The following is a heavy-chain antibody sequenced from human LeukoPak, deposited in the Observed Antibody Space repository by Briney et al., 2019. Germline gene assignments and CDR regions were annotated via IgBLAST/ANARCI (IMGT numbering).Heavy chain of an antibody. V-gene: IGHV4-34*01. J-gene: IGHJ4*02. CDR2: INHSGST. CDR1: GGSFSGYY. D-gene: IGHD4-17*01. CDR3: ARADYGDYHFDY. Sequence: TETLSLTCAVYGGSFSGYYWSWIRQPPGKGLEWIGEINHSGSTNYNPSLKSRVTISVDTSKNQFSLKLSSVTAADTAVYYCARADYGDYHFDYWGQGTLVTVSS.